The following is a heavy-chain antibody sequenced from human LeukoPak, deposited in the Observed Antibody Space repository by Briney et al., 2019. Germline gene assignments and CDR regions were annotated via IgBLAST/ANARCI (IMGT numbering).Heavy chain of an antibody. D-gene: IGHD5-12*01. J-gene: IGHJ4*02. CDR1: GGSISSSSYY. CDR2: IYYSGST. CDR3: AGVSGYDWESFYDY. V-gene: IGHV4-39*07. Sequence: SETLSLTCTVSGGSISSSSYYWGWIRQPPGKGLEWIGSIYYSGSTYYNPSLKSRVTISVDTSKNQFSLKLSSVTAADTAMYYCAGVSGYDWESFYDYWGQGSLVTVSS.